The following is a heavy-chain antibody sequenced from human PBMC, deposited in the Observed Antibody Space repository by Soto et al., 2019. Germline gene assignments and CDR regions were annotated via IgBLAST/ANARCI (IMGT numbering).Heavy chain of an antibody. J-gene: IGHJ6*02. CDR3: ARDITVTTLYYYYYGMDV. V-gene: IGHV1-18*04. CDR1: GYTFTSYG. Sequence: QVQLVQSGAEVKKPGASVKVSCKASGYTFTSYGISWVRQTPGQGLEWMGWISAYNGDTNYAQKLQGRVTMTTDTSTSTAYMELRSLRSDETAVYYCARDITVTTLYYYYYGMDVWGQGTTVTVSS. D-gene: IGHD4-17*01. CDR2: ISAYNGDT.